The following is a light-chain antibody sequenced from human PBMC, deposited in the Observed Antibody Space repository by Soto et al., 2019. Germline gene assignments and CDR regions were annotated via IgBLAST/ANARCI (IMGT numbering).Light chain of an antibody. Sequence: DAQMTQSPSTLSASVGDTVTITCRASQSVDVWLAWYHQKPGRAPRLIIYKASILETGVPSRFTGGGSGTYFSLNISGLQPDDLGTYYCQQYNSYPKTFGQGTRLE. V-gene: IGKV1-5*03. J-gene: IGKJ2*01. CDR3: QQYNSYPKT. CDR2: KAS. CDR1: QSVDVW.